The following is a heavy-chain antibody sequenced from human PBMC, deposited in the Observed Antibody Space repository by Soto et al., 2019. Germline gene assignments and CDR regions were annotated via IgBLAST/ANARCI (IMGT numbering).Heavy chain of an antibody. CDR1: GFTFSSYA. V-gene: IGHV3-23*01. D-gene: IGHD3-16*02. J-gene: IGHJ4*02. CDR2: ISGSGGST. Sequence: GGSLRLSCAASGFTFSSYAMSWVRQAPGKGLEWVSAISGSGGSTYYADSVKGRFTISRDNSKNTLYLQMNSLRAEDTAVYYCAKEHRIMITFGGVIALDYWGQGTLVTVS. CDR3: AKEHRIMITFGGVIALDY.